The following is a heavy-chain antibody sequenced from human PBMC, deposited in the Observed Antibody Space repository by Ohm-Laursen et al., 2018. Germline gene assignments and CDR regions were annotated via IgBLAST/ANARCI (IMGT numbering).Heavy chain of an antibody. J-gene: IGHJ4*02. V-gene: IGHV3-23*01. CDR3: ARDRFYYDSSGYGRYFDY. CDR1: GSTFSSYA. D-gene: IGHD3-22*01. CDR2: ISGSGGST. Sequence: SLRLSCAASGSTFSSYAMSWVRQAPGKGLEWVSAISGSGGSTYYADSVKGRFTISRDNSKNTLYLQMNSLRAEDTAVYYCARDRFYYDSSGYGRYFDYWGQGTLVTVSS.